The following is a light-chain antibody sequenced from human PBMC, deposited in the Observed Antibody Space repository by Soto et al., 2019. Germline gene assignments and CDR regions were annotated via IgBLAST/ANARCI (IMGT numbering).Light chain of an antibody. V-gene: IGLV1-44*01. J-gene: IGLJ2*01. CDR2: SNN. CDR3: ASWDVSLVV. CDR1: SSNNGTNT. Sequence: QSVLTQPPSASGTPGQRVTISCSGSSSNNGTNTVIWYQQLPGTAPKLLIYSNNQRPSGGPDRFSGSKSGTSASLAISGLQSEDEADYYCASWDVSLVVFGGGTKLTVL.